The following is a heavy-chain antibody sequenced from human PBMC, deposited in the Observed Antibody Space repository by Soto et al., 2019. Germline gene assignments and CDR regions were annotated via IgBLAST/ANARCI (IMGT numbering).Heavy chain of an antibody. D-gene: IGHD3-3*01. J-gene: IGHJ4*02. CDR1: AGSITNNF. Sequence: SETRSLTCTVSAGSITNNFWSWVRLPAGKTLEWIGRIYSGGNTLYNPSLKSRVTLSLGRSNYQFPLTLSSVTAAYRALHFCAKDAVCSGSNSYFEYWGQGSLVTVSS. CDR3: AKDAVCSGSNSYFEY. V-gene: IGHV4-4*07. CDR2: IYSGGNT.